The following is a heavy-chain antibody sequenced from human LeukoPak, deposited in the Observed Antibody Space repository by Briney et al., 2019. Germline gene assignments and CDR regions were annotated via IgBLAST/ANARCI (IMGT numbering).Heavy chain of an antibody. V-gene: IGHV3-15*01. CDR3: AWQTKFDYWRMDY. CDR1: GFGFTAAW. J-gene: IGHJ4*02. D-gene: IGHD4/OR15-4a*01. CDR2: IKSRGGGETT. Sequence: GGSLRLSCAASGFGFTAAWMSWVRQAPGKGPEWVDRIKSRGGGETTDYAAPVKGRFTISRDDSKDTLYLQMDGLKTEDAAVYYCAWQTKFDYWRMDYWGLGTLVTVSS.